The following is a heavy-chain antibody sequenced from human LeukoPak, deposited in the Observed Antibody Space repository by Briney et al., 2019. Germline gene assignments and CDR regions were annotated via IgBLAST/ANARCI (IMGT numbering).Heavy chain of an antibody. J-gene: IGHJ3*02. D-gene: IGHD3-10*01. CDR2: ISGYDGNT. Sequence: ASVKVSCKASGYIFTTNGVSWVRQAPGEGLEWMGWISGYDGNTNSAQKFQGRATMTTDTSTSTAYMELRNLRSDDTGAYYCARVGAVGSGLGALGIWGQGTMVTVSS. V-gene: IGHV1-18*01. CDR3: ARVGAVGSGLGALGI. CDR1: GYIFTTNG.